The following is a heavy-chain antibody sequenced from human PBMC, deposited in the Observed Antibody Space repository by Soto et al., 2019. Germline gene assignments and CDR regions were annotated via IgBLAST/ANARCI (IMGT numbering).Heavy chain of an antibody. D-gene: IGHD3-10*01. Sequence: KPSETLSLTCTVSGGSISSGDYYWSWIRQPPGKGLEWIGYIYYSGSTYYNPSLKSRVTISVDTSKNQFSLKLSSVTAADTAVYYCARWRGDTMVRGVPYNWFDPWGQGTLVTVSS. V-gene: IGHV4-30-4*01. CDR1: GGSISSGDYY. J-gene: IGHJ5*02. CDR2: IYYSGST. CDR3: ARWRGDTMVRGVPYNWFDP.